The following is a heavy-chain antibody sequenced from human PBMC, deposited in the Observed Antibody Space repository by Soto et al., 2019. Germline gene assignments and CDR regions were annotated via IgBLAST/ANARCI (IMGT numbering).Heavy chain of an antibody. CDR3: ARGPPNWGFDY. CDR2: MSSNSGDT. J-gene: IGHJ4*02. Sequence: GASVKVSCKASGYTFTSYDINWVRQAPGQGFEWMGWMSSNSGDTGYAQKFQDRVTMTRNTAIRTAYMELSSLRSEDTAVYYCARGPPNWGFDYWGQGTLVTAPQ. D-gene: IGHD7-27*01. V-gene: IGHV1-8*01. CDR1: GYTFTSYD.